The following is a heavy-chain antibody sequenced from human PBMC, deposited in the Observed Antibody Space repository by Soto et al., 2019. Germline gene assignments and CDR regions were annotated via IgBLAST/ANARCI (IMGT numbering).Heavy chain of an antibody. D-gene: IGHD3-10*01. J-gene: IGHJ6*02. Sequence: SETLPLTCTDSGGSISSGGYYWSWIRQHPGKGLEWIGYIYYSGSTYYNPSLKSRVTISVDTSKNQFSLKLSSVTAADTAVYYCARDSAHYYGSGSYYNGDYYYYGMDVWGQGTTVTVSS. CDR3: ARDSAHYYGSGSYYNGDYYYYGMDV. CDR2: IYYSGST. V-gene: IGHV4-31*03. CDR1: GGSISSGGYY.